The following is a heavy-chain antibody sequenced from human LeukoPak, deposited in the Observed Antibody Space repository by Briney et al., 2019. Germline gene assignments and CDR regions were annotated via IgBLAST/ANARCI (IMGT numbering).Heavy chain of an antibody. D-gene: IGHD3-22*01. V-gene: IGHV3-53*01. CDR2: IYSGTI. CDR3: AKDQYYYDSSGYPTY. CDR1: GFTVSSNS. Sequence: GGSLRLSCTVSGFTVSSNSMSWVRQAPGKGLEWVSFIYSGTIHYSDSVKGRFTISRDNSKNTLYLQMNSLRAEDTAVYYCAKDQYYYDSSGYPTYWGQGTLVTVSS. J-gene: IGHJ4*02.